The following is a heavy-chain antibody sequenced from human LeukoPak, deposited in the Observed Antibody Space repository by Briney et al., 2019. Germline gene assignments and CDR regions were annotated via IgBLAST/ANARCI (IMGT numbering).Heavy chain of an antibody. Sequence: GGSLRLSCAASGFTSSSYAMSWVRHAPGKGLEWVSAISGSGGSTYYADSLKGRFTISRDNAKNSLYLQMNSLRAEDTAVYYCARDRVRVVSHGFDIWGQGTVVTVSS. CDR1: GFTSSSYA. V-gene: IGHV3-23*01. J-gene: IGHJ3*02. CDR3: ARDRVRVVSHGFDI. D-gene: IGHD3-10*01. CDR2: ISGSGGST.